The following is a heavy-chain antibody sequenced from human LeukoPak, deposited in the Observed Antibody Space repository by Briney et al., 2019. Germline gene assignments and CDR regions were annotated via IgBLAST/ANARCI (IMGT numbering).Heavy chain of an antibody. V-gene: IGHV3-23*01. D-gene: IGHD3-22*01. Sequence: EAGGSLRLSCAASRFTFSHFGMHWVRQAPGKGLEWVSAISGSAISTYYADSVKGRFTISRDNSKNTLYLQMNSLRAEDTAVYYCAKIPSYYFDSSGYSKFDYWGQGTLVTVSS. CDR1: RFTFSHFG. CDR2: ISGSAIST. J-gene: IGHJ4*02. CDR3: AKIPSYYFDSSGYSKFDY.